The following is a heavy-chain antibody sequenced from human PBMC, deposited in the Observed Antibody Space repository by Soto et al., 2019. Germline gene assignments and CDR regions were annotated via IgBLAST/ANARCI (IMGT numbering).Heavy chain of an antibody. CDR2: IYPGKGDT. J-gene: IGHJ4*02. CDR3: GRYDYLLGFDY. D-gene: IGHD3-10*01. CDR1: GYTFTSYT. V-gene: IGHV1-3*01. Sequence: ASVKVSCKASGYTFTSYTMHWVRQAPGQRLEWMGWIYPGKGDTKYSQNFQGRVTFTSDTSASTAYMELSSLRSEDTAVYYCGRYDYLLGFDYGGGGPRVPVS.